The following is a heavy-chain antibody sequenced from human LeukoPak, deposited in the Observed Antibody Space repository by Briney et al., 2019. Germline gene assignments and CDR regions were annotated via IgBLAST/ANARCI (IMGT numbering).Heavy chain of an antibody. CDR3: ARGRIAAAGTRALPYY. CDR2: INHSGST. CDR1: GGSFSGYY. V-gene: IGHV4-34*01. J-gene: IGHJ4*02. Sequence: SETLSLTCAVYGGSFSGYYWSWIRQPPGKGLEWIGEINHSGSTNYNPSLKSRVTISVDTSKNQFSLKLSSVTAADTAVYYCARGRIAAAGTRALPYYWGQGTLVTVSS. D-gene: IGHD6-13*01.